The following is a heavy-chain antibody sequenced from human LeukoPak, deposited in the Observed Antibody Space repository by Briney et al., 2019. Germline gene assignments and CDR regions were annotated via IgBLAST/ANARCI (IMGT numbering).Heavy chain of an antibody. CDR2: ISGGGDRT. V-gene: IGHV3-64D*09. CDR1: GFTFSSRS. Sequence: GGSLRLSCSASGFTFSSRSMHWVRQAPGKGLEYVSFISGGGDRTSYTDSVKGRFTISRDNSKNTLYLQMSSLKPEDTAVYYCVKDLGGTFSFDYWGQGTLVTVSS. D-gene: IGHD1-26*01. CDR3: VKDLGGTFSFDY. J-gene: IGHJ4*02.